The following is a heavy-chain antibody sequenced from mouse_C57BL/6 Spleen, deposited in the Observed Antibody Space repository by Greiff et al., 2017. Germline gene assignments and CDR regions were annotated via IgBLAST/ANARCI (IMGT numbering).Heavy chain of an antibody. CDR2: INPNNGGT. D-gene: IGHD1-1*01. J-gene: IGHJ3*01. Sequence: EVQLQQSGPELVKPGASVKISCKASGYTFTDYYMNWVKQSHGKSLEWIGDINPNNGGTSYNQKFKGKATLTVDKSSSTAYMELRSLTSEDSAVYYCAQGDIDYGSSLWFAYWGQGTLVTVSA. CDR1: GYTFTDYY. V-gene: IGHV1-26*01. CDR3: AQGDIDYGSSLWFAY.